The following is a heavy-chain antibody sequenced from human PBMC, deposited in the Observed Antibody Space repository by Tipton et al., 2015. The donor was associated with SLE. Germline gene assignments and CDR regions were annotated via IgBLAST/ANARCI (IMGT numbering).Heavy chain of an antibody. D-gene: IGHD2-2*01. J-gene: IGHJ5*02. Sequence: SLRLSCATSGFTFSDYYMSWIRQAPGKGLEWISYIGVSDKTISYADSVQGRFTFSRDNAKNSLYLQMSGLTAEDTALYYCARDRSAGYCSSSSCNSINWFCAGGQWTLDTVFS. CDR1: GFTFSDYY. V-gene: IGHV3-11*04. CDR3: ARDRSAGYCSSSSCNSINWFCA. CDR2: IGVSDKTI.